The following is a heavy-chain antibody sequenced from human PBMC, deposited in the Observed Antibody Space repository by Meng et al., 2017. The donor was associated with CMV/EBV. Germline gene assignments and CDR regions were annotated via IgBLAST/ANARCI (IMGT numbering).Heavy chain of an antibody. J-gene: IGHJ4*02. CDR3: ARDRGYYDFWSGYPPYFDY. V-gene: IGHV3-30*02. Sequence: GGSLRLSCAASGFTFDNYGMHWVRQAPGKGLEWVAFIRHDGTTKFYGDSVKGRFTISRDNAKNSLYLQMNSLRAEDTAVYYCARDRGYYDFWSGYPPYFDYWGQGTLVTVSS. CDR1: GFTFDNYG. D-gene: IGHD3-3*01. CDR2: IRHDGTTK.